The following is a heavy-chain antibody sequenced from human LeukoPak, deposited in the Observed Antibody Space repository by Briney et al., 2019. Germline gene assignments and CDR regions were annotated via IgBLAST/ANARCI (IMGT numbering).Heavy chain of an antibody. CDR2: INPSDGAA. CDR3: ARSKTPRSSTIFGVVIKGGVFDP. Sequence: GASVKVSCKASGYTSTTYYLHWLRQAPGQGLEWLGIINPSDGAASYAQKFQGRVTLTADTSTSTVYMELLSLRSEDTAMYYCARSKTPRSSTIFGVVIKGGVFDPWGQGTLVTVSS. V-gene: IGHV1-46*01. J-gene: IGHJ5*02. CDR1: GYTSTTYY. D-gene: IGHD3-3*01.